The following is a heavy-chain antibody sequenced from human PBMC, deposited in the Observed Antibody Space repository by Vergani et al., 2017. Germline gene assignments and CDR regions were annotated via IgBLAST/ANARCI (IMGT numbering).Heavy chain of an antibody. CDR2: ISYDGSNK. CDR1: GFTFSSYG. D-gene: IGHD1-20*01. Sequence: QVQLVESGGGVVQPGRSLSLSCAASGFTFSSYGMHWVRQAPGKGLEWVAVISYDGSNKYYADSVKGRFTISRDNSKNTLYLQMNSLRAEDTAVYYCAKDIWSITGATLADYYYGMDVWGQGTTVTVSS. CDR3: AKDIWSITGATLADYYYGMDV. J-gene: IGHJ6*02. V-gene: IGHV3-30*18.